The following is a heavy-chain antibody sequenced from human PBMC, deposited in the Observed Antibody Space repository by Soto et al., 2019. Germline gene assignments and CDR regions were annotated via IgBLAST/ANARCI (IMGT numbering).Heavy chain of an antibody. CDR2: ISSSGSTI. CDR1: GFTFSDYY. Sequence: GGSLRLSCAASGFTFSDYYMSWIRQAPGKGLEWVSYISSSGSTIYYADSVKGRFTISRDNAKNSLYLQMNSLRAEDTAVYYCARVASHQNDTPKDYWGQRTPVTVSS. CDR3: ARVASHQNDTPKDY. V-gene: IGHV3-11*01. D-gene: IGHD5-18*01. J-gene: IGHJ4*02.